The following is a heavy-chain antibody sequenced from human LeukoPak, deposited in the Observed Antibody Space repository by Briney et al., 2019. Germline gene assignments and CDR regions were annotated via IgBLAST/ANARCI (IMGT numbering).Heavy chain of an antibody. CDR3: ASEYYYDSSGYYGQDFQH. CDR1: GGSISSSSYY. V-gene: IGHV4-39*07. D-gene: IGHD3-22*01. Sequence: PSETLSLTCTVSGGSISSSSYYWGWIRQPPGKGPEWIGSIYYSGSTYYNPSLKSRVTISVGTSKNQFSLKLSSVTAADTAVYYCASEYYYDSSGYYGQDFQHWGQGTLVTVSS. J-gene: IGHJ1*01. CDR2: IYYSGST.